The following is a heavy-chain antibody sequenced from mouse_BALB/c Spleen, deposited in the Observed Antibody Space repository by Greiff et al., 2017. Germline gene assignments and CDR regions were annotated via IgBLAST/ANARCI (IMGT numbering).Heavy chain of an antibody. CDR3: ARSYDGYYVWFAY. CDR2: IDPANGNT. D-gene: IGHD2-3*01. CDR1: GFNIKDTY. Sequence: EVQLQQSGAELVKPGASVKLSCTASGFNIKDTYMHWVKQRPEQGLEWIGRIDPANGNTKYDPKFQGKATITADTSSNTAYLQLSSLTSEDTAVYYCARSYDGYYVWFAYWGQGTLVTVSA. V-gene: IGHV14-3*02. J-gene: IGHJ3*01.